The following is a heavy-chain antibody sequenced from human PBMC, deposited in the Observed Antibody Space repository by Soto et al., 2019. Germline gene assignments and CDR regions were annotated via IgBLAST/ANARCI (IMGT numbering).Heavy chain of an antibody. V-gene: IGHV1-69*06. D-gene: IGHD3-3*01. CDR3: AREDYDFWSGYSHNWFDP. CDR2: IIPIFGTA. CDR1: GGTFSSYA. J-gene: IGHJ5*02. Sequence: QVQLVLSGAEVKKPGSSVKVSCKASGGTFSSYAISWVRQAPGQGLEWMGGIIPIFGTANYAQKFQGRVTITADKSTSTAYMELSSLRSEDTAVYYCAREDYDFWSGYSHNWFDPWGQGTLVTVSS.